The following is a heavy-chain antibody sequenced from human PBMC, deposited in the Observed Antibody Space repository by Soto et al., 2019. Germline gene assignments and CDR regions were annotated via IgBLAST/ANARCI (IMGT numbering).Heavy chain of an antibody. D-gene: IGHD3-10*01. CDR3: ARGRGVIRYYYYGMDV. V-gene: IGHV1-2*04. CDR1: GYTFTSYG. Sequence: GASVKVSCKASGYTFTSYGISWMRQAPGQGLEWMGWINPNSGGTNYAQKFQGWVTMTRDTSISTAYMELSRLRSDDTAVYYCARGRGVIRYYYYGMDVWGQGTTVTVSS. CDR2: INPNSGGT. J-gene: IGHJ6*02.